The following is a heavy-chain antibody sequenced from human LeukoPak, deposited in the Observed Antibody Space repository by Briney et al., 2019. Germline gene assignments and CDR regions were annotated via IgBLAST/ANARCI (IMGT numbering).Heavy chain of an antibody. CDR2: ISGSGGST. V-gene: IGHV3-23*01. CDR3: AKDRPARNWFDP. J-gene: IGHJ5*02. Sequence: GGSLRLSRAASGFTFSSYGMSWVRQAPGKGLEWVSAISGSGGSTYYADSLKGRFTISRDNSKNTLYLQMNSLRAEDTAVYSCAKDRPARNWFDPGGQGTRVTVAS. CDR1: GFTFSSYG.